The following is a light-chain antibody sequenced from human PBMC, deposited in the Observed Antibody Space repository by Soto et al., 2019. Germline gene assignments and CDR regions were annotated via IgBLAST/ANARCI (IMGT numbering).Light chain of an antibody. CDR3: QQFNSYPLIT. V-gene: IGKV1-13*02. CDR1: QGISSA. J-gene: IGKJ5*01. Sequence: AIQLTQSPSSLSASVGDRVTITCRASQGISSALAWYQQKPGKAPKLLIYDASSLESGVPSRFSGSGSGTDFTLTISCLQPADFVTYYCQQFNSYPLITFGQGTRLEIK. CDR2: DAS.